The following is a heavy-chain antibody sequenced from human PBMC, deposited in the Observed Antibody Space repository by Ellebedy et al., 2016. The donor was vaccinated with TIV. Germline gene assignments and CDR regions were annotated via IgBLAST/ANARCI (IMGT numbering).Heavy chain of an antibody. CDR1: GFSTSG. Sequence: GGSLRLSCAASGFSTSGMHWVRQAPGQGLEWVAFIRSDGSNKYYAESVKGRFTISRDDSKNTLYLQMNSLTTDDTAVYYCAKGAYPVPTFMAVWGQGTTVIVSS. D-gene: IGHD4-17*01. J-gene: IGHJ6*02. CDR3: AKGAYPVPTFMAV. V-gene: IGHV3-30*02. CDR2: IRSDGSNK.